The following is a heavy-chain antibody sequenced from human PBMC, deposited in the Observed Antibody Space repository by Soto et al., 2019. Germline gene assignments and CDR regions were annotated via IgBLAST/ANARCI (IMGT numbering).Heavy chain of an antibody. CDR3: ASHSSSQCDY. V-gene: IGHV4-34*01. Sequence: SETLSLTCAVYGGSFSGYYWSWIRQPPGKGLEWIGEINHSGSTNYNPSLKSRVTISVDTSKNQFSLKLSSVTAADTAVYYCASHSSSQCDYWGQGTLVTVSS. CDR1: GGSFSGYY. J-gene: IGHJ4*02. D-gene: IGHD6-6*01. CDR2: INHSGST.